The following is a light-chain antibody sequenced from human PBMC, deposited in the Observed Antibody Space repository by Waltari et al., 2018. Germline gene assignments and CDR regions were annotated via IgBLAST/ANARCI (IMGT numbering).Light chain of an antibody. CDR3: SSYAGSNNLV. CDR1: SRYVGSYKF. J-gene: IGLJ1*01. Sequence: QSALTQSPSASGSPGQSVTISCTVNSRYVGSYKFVPWYQQHPGRAPKLMIYEVNQRPSGVPDRFSGSKSGNTASLTVSGLQAEDEADYYCSSYAGSNNLVFGTGTKVTVL. V-gene: IGLV2-8*01. CDR2: EVN.